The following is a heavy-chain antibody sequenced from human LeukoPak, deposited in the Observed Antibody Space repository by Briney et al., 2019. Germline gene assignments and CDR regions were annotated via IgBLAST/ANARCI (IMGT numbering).Heavy chain of an antibody. CDR1: GFTVSSNY. CDR3: ARGGSYLSAFDI. CDR2: IYSGGST. V-gene: IGHV3-53*01. Sequence: GGSLRLSCAASGFTVSSNYMSWVRQAQGQGLEWVSIIYSGGSTFYADSVKGRFTISRDNSKNTLYLQMNRLRAEDTAVYYCARGGSYLSAFDIWGQGTMVTVSS. J-gene: IGHJ3*02. D-gene: IGHD1-26*01.